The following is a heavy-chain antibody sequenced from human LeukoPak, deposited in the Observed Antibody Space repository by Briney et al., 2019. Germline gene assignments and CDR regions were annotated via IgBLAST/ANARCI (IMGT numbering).Heavy chain of an antibody. V-gene: IGHV3-48*01. CDR3: AKKEGPFDY. CDR2: ISSSSSTI. J-gene: IGHJ4*02. CDR1: GFTFSSYS. Sequence: GGSLRLSCAASGFTFSSYSMNWVRQAPGKGPEWVSYISSSSSTIYYADSVKGRFTISRDNAKNSLYLQMNSLRAEDTAVYYCAKKEGPFDYWGQGTLVTVSS.